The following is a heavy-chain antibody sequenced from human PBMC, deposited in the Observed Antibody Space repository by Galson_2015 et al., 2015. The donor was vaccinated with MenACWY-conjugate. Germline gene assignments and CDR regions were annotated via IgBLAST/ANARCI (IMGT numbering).Heavy chain of an antibody. D-gene: IGHD1-14*01. CDR3: AKVGRIGNRRAFDV. J-gene: IGHJ3*01. CDR1: GSTLSSYA. Sequence: SLRLSCAASGSTLSSYAMNWVRQAPGKGLEWVSVISSSGNSTYYADSVKGRFTISRDNSKNTLYLQMNSLRAEDTAVYYCAKVGRIGNRRAFDVWGQGTMVTVSS. V-gene: IGHV3-23*01. CDR2: ISSSGNST.